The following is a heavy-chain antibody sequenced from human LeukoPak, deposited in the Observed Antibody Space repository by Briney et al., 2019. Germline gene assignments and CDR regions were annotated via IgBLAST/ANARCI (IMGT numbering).Heavy chain of an antibody. V-gene: IGHV4-39*01. CDR2: IYYSGST. CDR3: ARLDYYDSSGYSY. CDR1: GGSISSSSYY. J-gene: IGHJ4*02. D-gene: IGHD3-22*01. Sequence: KPSETLSLTCTVSGGSISSSSYYWGWIRQPPGKGLEWIGSIYYSGSTYYNPSLKSRVTISVDTSKNQFSLKLSSVTAADTAVYYCARLDYYDSSGYSYWGQGTLVTVSS.